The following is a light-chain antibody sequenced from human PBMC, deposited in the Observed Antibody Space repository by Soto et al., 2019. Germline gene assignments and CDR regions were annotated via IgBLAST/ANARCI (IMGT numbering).Light chain of an antibody. J-gene: IGLJ7*01. CDR1: SSNMGGNHD. V-gene: IGLV1-40*01. Sequence: QSALTQPASVSGSPGQRVTISCAGTSSNMGGNHDVPWYQQLPGTAPKLLIYGDSNRPSGVSDRFSGSKSGTSASLAITGLQAEDEADYYCQSYDSSMSRAVFGGGTQLTVL. CDR3: QSYDSSMSRAV. CDR2: GDS.